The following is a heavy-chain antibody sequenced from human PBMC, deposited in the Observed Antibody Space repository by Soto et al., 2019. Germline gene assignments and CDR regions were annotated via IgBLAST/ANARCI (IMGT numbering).Heavy chain of an antibody. CDR2: IWYDGSDK. Sequence: AGGSLRLSCAASGFIFSSYGMHWVRQAPGKGLEWVAVIWYDGSDKYYADSVKGRFTISRDNSKNTLYLQMNSLRAEDTAVYYCARDIVPAAKYYFDSWGQGTLVTVSS. J-gene: IGHJ4*02. CDR3: ARDIVPAAKYYFDS. D-gene: IGHD2-2*01. V-gene: IGHV3-33*01. CDR1: GFIFSSYG.